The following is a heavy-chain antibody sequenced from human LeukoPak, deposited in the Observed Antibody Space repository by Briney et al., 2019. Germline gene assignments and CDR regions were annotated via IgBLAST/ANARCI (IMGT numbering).Heavy chain of an antibody. J-gene: IGHJ3*02. CDR3: ARSGVGYSSSSGRVRAFDI. Sequence: GGSLRLSCAASGFTFSSYWMSWVRQAPGKGLEWVANIKEDGSEKYYVDSVKGRFTISRDNSKNTLYLQMNSLRAEDTAVYYCARSGVGYSSSSGRVRAFDIWGQGTMVTVSS. V-gene: IGHV3-7*01. D-gene: IGHD6-6*01. CDR1: GFTFSSYW. CDR2: IKEDGSEK.